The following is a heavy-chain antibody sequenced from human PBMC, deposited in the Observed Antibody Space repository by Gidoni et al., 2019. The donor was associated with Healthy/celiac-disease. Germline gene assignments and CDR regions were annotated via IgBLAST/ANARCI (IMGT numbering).Heavy chain of an antibody. CDR2: IYYSGST. J-gene: IGHJ6*02. D-gene: IGHD2-15*01. CDR1: GGSISSYY. CDR3: ARDRHYCSGGSCYYYYGMDV. V-gene: IGHV4-59*01. Sequence: QVQLQESGPGLVKPSETLSLTCTVSGGSISSYYWSWIRQPPGKGLEWMGYIYYSGSTNYNPSLKSRVTISVDTSKNQFSLKLSSVTAADTAVYYCARDRHYCSGGSCYYYYGMDVWGQGTTVTVSS.